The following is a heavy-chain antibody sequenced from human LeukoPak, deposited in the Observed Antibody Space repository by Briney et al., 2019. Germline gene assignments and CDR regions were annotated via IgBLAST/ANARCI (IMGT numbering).Heavy chain of an antibody. Sequence: ASVKVSCKASGYTFTDYYMHWVRQAPGQGLEWMGIINPSGGSTSYAQKFQGRVTMTEDTSTDTAYMELSSLRSEDTAVYYCATNVDIVAFDYWGQGTLVTVAS. J-gene: IGHJ4*02. CDR3: ATNVDIVAFDY. D-gene: IGHD5-12*01. CDR2: INPSGGST. CDR1: GYTFTDYY. V-gene: IGHV1-46*01.